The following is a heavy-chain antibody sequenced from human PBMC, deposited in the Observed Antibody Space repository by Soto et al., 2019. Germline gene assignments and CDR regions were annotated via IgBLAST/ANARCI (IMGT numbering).Heavy chain of an antibody. Sequence: GGSLRLSCAASGFTFSSYAMSWVRQAPGKGLEWVSAISGSGGSTYYADSVKGRFTISRDNSKNTLYLQMNSLRAEDTAVYYCAKDGPYCSGGSCYSGYYFDYWGQGTLVTVSS. CDR2: ISGSGGST. V-gene: IGHV3-23*01. D-gene: IGHD2-15*01. CDR1: GFTFSSYA. J-gene: IGHJ4*02. CDR3: AKDGPYCSGGSCYSGYYFDY.